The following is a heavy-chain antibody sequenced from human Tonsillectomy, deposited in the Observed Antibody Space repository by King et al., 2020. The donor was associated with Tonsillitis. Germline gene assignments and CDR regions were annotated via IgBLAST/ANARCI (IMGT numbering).Heavy chain of an antibody. Sequence: VQLVESGGGLVQPGGSLRLSCAASGFTFSSYEMNWVRQAPGKGLEWVSYISSSGGTTYYADSVKGRFTISRDNAKNSLYLQMNSLRAEDTAVYYCARAETYDYSNPFDYWGQGTLVTVSS. D-gene: IGHD4-11*01. CDR1: GFTFSSYE. CDR2: ISSSGGTT. CDR3: ARAETYDYSNPFDY. V-gene: IGHV3-48*03. J-gene: IGHJ4*02.